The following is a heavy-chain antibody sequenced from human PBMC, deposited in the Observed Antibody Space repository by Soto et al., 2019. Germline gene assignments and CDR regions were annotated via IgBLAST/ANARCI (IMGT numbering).Heavy chain of an antibody. CDR1: GGSFSGYY. Sequence: QVQLQQWGAGLLKPSETLSLTCAVYGGSFSGYYWSWIRQPPGKGLEWIGEINHSGSTNYNPSLKIRATISVYTSKNQFSLELSSVTAADTAVYYCARGRRRGSSSYYYYYGMDVWGQGTTVTVSS. CDR3: ARGRRRGSSSYYYYYGMDV. D-gene: IGHD6-13*01. CDR2: INHSGST. V-gene: IGHV4-34*01. J-gene: IGHJ6*02.